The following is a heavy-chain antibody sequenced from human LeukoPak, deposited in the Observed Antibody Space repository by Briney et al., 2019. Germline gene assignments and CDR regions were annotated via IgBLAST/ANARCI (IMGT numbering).Heavy chain of an antibody. D-gene: IGHD3-22*01. Sequence: PSETLSLTCTISRGSISTYYWSWIRQTPGTTLEWIGNIHYTGRTRYNPSLESRVTMSPDTPKHEFSLRLTSMTAADSAVYYCARGRPDPQNSDYWDYWGQGNLVSVSS. V-gene: IGHV4-59*13. CDR1: RGSISTYY. CDR3: ARGRPDPQNSDYWDY. J-gene: IGHJ4*02. CDR2: IHYTGRT.